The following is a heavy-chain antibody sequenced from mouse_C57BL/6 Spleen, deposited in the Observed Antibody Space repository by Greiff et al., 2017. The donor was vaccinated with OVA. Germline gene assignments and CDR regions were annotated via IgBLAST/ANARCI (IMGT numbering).Heavy chain of an antibody. CDR2: IDPETGGT. J-gene: IGHJ4*01. Sequence: VQLQQSGAELVRPGASVTLSCKASGYTFTDYEMHWVKQTPVHGLEWIGAIDPETGGTAYNQKFKGKAILTADKSSSTAYMELRSLTSEDSAVYYWARLRRDYAMDYWGQGTSVTVSS. D-gene: IGHD2-4*01. CDR3: ARLRRDYAMDY. CDR1: GYTFTDYE. V-gene: IGHV1-15*01.